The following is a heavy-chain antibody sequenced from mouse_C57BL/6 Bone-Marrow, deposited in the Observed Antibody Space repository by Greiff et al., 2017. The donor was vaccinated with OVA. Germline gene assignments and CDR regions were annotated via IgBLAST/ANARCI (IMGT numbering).Heavy chain of an antibody. CDR2: IYPRSGNT. V-gene: IGHV1-81*01. CDR3: ARRYYGYSYYYAMDY. D-gene: IGHD2-2*01. J-gene: IGHJ4*01. CDR1: GYTFTSYG. Sequence: QVQLKQSGAELARPGASVKLSCKASGYTFTSYGISWVKQRTGQGLEWIGEIYPRSGNTYYNEKFKGKATLTADKSSSTAYMELRSLTSEDSAVYFCARRYYGYSYYYAMDYWGQGTSVTVSS.